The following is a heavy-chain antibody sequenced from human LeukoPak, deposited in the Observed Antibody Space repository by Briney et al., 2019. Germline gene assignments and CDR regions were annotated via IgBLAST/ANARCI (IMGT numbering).Heavy chain of an antibody. D-gene: IGHD2-15*01. J-gene: IGHJ3*02. CDR2: INPNSGGT. V-gene: IGHV1-2*02. CDR1: GYTFTGYY. CDR3: ARPVRYSWIFDAFDI. Sequence: GASVKVSCKASGYTFTGYYIHWARQAPGQGLEWIGWINPNSGGTTYAHNFQGRVTMTTDTSITTAYVDLTSLRPDDTAVYYCARPVRYSWIFDAFDIWGQGTMVTVSS.